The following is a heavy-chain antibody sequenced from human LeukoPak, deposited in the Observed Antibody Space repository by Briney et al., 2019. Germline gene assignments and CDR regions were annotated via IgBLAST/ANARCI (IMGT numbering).Heavy chain of an antibody. Sequence: SGGSLRLSCAASGFTFNNYGMHWVRQAPGKGLEWLAFIRYDGSNKYYADSVKGRFTISRDNSKNTLYLQMNSLRAEDTAAYYCAKVYFLDYYDSSGYLGPWGQGTLVTVSS. J-gene: IGHJ5*02. CDR2: IRYDGSNK. D-gene: IGHD3-22*01. CDR3: AKVYFLDYYDSSGYLGP. V-gene: IGHV3-30*02. CDR1: GFTFNNYG.